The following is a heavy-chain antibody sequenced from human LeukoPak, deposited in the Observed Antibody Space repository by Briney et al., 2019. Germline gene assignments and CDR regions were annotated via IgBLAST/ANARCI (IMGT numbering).Heavy chain of an antibody. CDR2: ISGSGGST. J-gene: IGHJ6*02. CDR1: GFTFSSYA. CDR3: AKETDQYYYYGMDV. V-gene: IGHV3-23*01. Sequence: GGSLRLSCAASGFTFSSYAMSLVRHAPGKGLEGVSAISGSGGSTYYADSVKGRFTISRDNSKNTLYLQMNSLRAEDTAVYYCAKETDQYYYYGMDVWGQGTTVTVSS.